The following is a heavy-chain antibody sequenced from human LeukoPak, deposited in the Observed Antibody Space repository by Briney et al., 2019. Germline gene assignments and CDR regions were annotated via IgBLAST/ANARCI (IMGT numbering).Heavy chain of an antibody. V-gene: IGHV3-30*02. CDR2: IRYDGSNK. D-gene: IGHD5-18*01. CDR3: AARVDTADFGLD. Sequence: GGSLRLSCAASGFTFSSYGMHWVRQAPGKGLEWVAFIRYDGSNKYYADSVKGRFTISRDNAKNTLYLQMNSLRAEDTAVYYCAARVDTADFGLDWGQGTLVTVSS. J-gene: IGHJ4*02. CDR1: GFTFSSYG.